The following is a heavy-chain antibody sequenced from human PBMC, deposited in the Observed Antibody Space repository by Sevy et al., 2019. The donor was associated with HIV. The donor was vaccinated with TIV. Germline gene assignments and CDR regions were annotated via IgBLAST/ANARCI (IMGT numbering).Heavy chain of an antibody. D-gene: IGHD5-12*01. CDR3: ARDDRGYSGYDRGNFDY. CDR2: IINIAGFA. J-gene: IGHJ4*02. Sequence: GGSLRLSCAASGFTFSNYDMSWVRQAPGKGLEWVSTIINIAGFAYYADSVKGRFTNSRDNARSTLYLEMNSLRAEDTAVYYCARDDRGYSGYDRGNFDYWGQGTLVTVSS. CDR1: GFTFSNYD. V-gene: IGHV3-23*01.